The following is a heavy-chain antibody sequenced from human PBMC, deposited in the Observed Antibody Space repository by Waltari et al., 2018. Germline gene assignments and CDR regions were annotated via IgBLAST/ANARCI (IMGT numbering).Heavy chain of an antibody. V-gene: IGHV1-8*03. Sequence: QVQLVQSGAEVKKPGASVKVSCRASGYSFTDFDIHWVRQAPGQGLEWMGWLSPHKGNSGYAPQFHGRVAISGDTAITTAYMELSSLTSDDTAVYYCARTTAARRTHYYYMDVWGEGTTVTISS. CDR2: LSPHKGNS. CDR3: ARTTAARRTHYYYMDV. CDR1: GYSFTDFD. J-gene: IGHJ6*03. D-gene: IGHD6-6*01.